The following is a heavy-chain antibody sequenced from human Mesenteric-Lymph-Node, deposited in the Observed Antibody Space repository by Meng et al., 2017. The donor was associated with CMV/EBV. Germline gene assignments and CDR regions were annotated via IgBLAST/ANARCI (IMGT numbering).Heavy chain of an antibody. CDR1: GYTFTAYW. V-gene: IGHV1-18*04. CDR3: ARGVGRGSSLDY. J-gene: IGHJ4*02. CDR2: ISAYNGNT. D-gene: IGHD1-26*01. Sequence: ASVKVSCKGSGYTFTAYWIGWVRQAPGQGLEWMGWISAYNGNTNYAQKLQGRVTMTTDTSTSTAYMELRSLRSDDTAVYYCARGVGRGSSLDYWGQGTLVTVSS.